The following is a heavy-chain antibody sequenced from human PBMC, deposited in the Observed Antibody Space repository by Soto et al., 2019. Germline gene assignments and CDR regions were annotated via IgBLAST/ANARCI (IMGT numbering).Heavy chain of an antibody. J-gene: IGHJ4*02. CDR1: GGTFSSYA. V-gene: IGHV1-69*13. D-gene: IGHD6-6*01. CDR3: ARERSIWEYSSPPSGSVFDY. CDR2: IIPIFGTA. Sequence: GASVKVSCKASGGTFSSYAISWVRQAPGQGLEWMGGIIPIFGTANYAQKFQGRVTITADESTSTAYMELSSLRSEDTAVYYCARERSIWEYSSPPSGSVFDYWGQGTLVTVSS.